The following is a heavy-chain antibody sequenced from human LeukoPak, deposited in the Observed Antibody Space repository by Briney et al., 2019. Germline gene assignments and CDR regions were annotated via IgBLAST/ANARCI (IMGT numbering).Heavy chain of an antibody. CDR2: IYSGGST. D-gene: IGHD2-2*01. V-gene: IGHV3-66*01. Sequence: GGSLRLSCAASEFSVGSNYMTWVRQAPGKGLEWVSLIYSGGSTYYADSVKGRFTISRDNSKNTLYLQMNSLRAEDTAVYYCARGCTSSSCYDYWGQGTLVTVSS. CDR3: ARGCTSSSCYDY. J-gene: IGHJ4*02. CDR1: EFSVGSNY.